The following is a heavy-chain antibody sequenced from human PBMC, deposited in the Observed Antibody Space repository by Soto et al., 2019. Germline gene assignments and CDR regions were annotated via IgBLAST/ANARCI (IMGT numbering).Heavy chain of an antibody. CDR3: ARVPYSSSWYARSYNWFDP. CDR1: GGSFSGYY. D-gene: IGHD6-13*01. V-gene: IGHV4-34*01. CDR2: INHSGST. Sequence: SETLSLTCAVYGGSFSGYYWSWIRQPPGKGLEWIGEINHSGSTNYNPSLKSRVTISVDTSKNQFSLKLSSVTAADTAVYYCARVPYSSSWYARSYNWFDPWGQGTLVTVSS. J-gene: IGHJ5*02.